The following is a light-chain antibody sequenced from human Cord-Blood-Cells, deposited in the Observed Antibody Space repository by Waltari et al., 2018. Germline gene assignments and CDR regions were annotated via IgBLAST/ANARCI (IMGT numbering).Light chain of an antibody. J-gene: IGLJ1*01. CDR3: CSYAGSSAV. CDR1: SSDVGSYNL. Sequence: QSALTQPASVSGSPGQSITISCTGTSSDVGSYNLVSWYQQHPGKAPRLMIYEGSKRPSGVSNRFSGSKSGNTASLTIYGLQAEDEADYYCCSYAGSSAVFGTGTKVTVL. CDR2: EGS. V-gene: IGLV2-23*01.